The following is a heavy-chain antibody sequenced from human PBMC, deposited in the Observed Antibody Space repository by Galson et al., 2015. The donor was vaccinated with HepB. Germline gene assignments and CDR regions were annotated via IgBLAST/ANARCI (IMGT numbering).Heavy chain of an antibody. J-gene: IGHJ4*02. CDR1: GFVFSSHA. CDR2: ISGSGGST. D-gene: IGHD6-19*01. V-gene: IGHV3-23*01. Sequence: SLRLSCAASGFVFSSHAMHWVRQAPGKGLEWVSAISGSGGSTYYADSVKGRFTISRDNSKNTLFLQMNSLRAEDTAVYYCAKDRQWLHSYYFDYWGQGTLVTVSS. CDR3: AKDRQWLHSYYFDY.